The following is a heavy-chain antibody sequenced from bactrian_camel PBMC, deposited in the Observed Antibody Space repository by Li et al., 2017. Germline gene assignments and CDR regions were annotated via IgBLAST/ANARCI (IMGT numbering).Heavy chain of an antibody. D-gene: IGHD4*01. CDR2: IAYDGWVS. CDR3: AASHSFILTPRFYRLESSDYPY. J-gene: IGHJ4*01. CDR1: GFQFSDYP. V-gene: IGHV3S42*01. Sequence: VQLVESGGGLVQPGGSLRLSCAASGFQFSDYPMSWVRQAPGKGLEWIAQIAYDGWVSRYNDFAKGRFTISKDNAENSLFLQMSNLKPEDTAMYYCAASHSFILTPRFYRLESSDYPYRGQGTQVTVS.